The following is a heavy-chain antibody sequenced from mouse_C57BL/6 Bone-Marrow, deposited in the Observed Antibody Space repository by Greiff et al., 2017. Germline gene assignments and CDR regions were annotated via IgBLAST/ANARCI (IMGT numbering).Heavy chain of an antibody. J-gene: IGHJ1*03. V-gene: IGHV1-39*01. D-gene: IGHD1-1*01. CDR1: GYSFTDYN. CDR3: ARWATVVATRDFDV. CDR2: INPNYGTT. Sequence: VHVKQSGPELVKPGASVKISCKASGYSFTDYNMNWVKQSNGKSLEWIGVINPNYGTTSYNQKFKGKATLTVDQSSSTAYMQLNSLTSEDSAVYYCARWATVVATRDFDVWGTGTTVTVSS.